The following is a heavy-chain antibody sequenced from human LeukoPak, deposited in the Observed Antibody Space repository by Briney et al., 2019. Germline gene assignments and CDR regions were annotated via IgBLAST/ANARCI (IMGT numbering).Heavy chain of an antibody. CDR3: ARDHSSSSRASDF. Sequence: GASVKVSFTASGYTFTSYGVSWVRQAPGQGLEWMGWISGYNGHTNYAQRLQGRVTMTTDTSTSTVYMELGSLRYDDTAVYYCARDHSSSSRASDFWGQGTLVTVSS. J-gene: IGHJ4*02. V-gene: IGHV1-18*01. CDR1: GYTFTSYG. D-gene: IGHD6-6*01. CDR2: ISGYNGHT.